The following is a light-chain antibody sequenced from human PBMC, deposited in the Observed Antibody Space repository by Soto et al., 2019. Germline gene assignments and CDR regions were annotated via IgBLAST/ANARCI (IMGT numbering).Light chain of an antibody. J-gene: IGKJ1*01. CDR1: QSVSYY. CDR2: GAS. CDR3: QQYGSSGT. V-gene: IGKV3-20*01. Sequence: EIGLTQSPGTLSLSTGERATLSCRASQSVSYYLAWYQQKPGQAPRLLIYGASNRATGIPDRFSGSGSGTDFTLTISRLEPEDFAVYYCQQYGSSGTFGQGTKVDIK.